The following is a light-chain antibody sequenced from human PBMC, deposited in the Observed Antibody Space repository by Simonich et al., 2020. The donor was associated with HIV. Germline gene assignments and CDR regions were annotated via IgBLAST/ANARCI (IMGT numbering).Light chain of an antibody. Sequence: EIVMTQSPATLSVSPGERVTLSCRASQSVSSNLAWYQQKPSQAPRLLIYGASTRATGIPARFSGSGSGTEFTLTINSMQSEDFAVYYCQQYNNWPLFFGQGAKLEIK. CDR3: QQYNNWPLF. V-gene: IGKV3-15*01. CDR2: GAS. J-gene: IGKJ2*01. CDR1: QSVSSN.